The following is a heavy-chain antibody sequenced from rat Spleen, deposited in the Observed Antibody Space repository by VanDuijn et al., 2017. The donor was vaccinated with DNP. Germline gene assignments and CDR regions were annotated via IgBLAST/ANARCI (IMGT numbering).Heavy chain of an antibody. V-gene: IGHV4-2*01. CDR1: GFNFNDYW. D-gene: IGHD1-11*01. CDR2: INKDSNTI. Sequence: EVKLVESGGGLVQPGRSLKLSCAASGFNFNDYWMGWARQAPGKGLEWIGQINKDSNTINYTPSLKDKFTISRDNAQNTLYLQMNKLGSEDTAIYYCTKGPNYGGYSDYFDYWGQGVMVTVSS. CDR3: TKGPNYGGYSDYFDY. J-gene: IGHJ2*01.